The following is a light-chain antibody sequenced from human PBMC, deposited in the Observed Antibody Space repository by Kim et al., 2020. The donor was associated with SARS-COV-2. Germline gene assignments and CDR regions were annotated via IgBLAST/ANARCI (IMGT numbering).Light chain of an antibody. CDR1: SLRSYY. V-gene: IGLV3-19*01. J-gene: IGLJ2*01. CDR3: NSRDSSGNLNWV. CDR2: DKN. Sequence: SSELTQDPAVSVALGQTVRITCQGDSLRSYYANWYQQKPGQAPVLVVYDKNNRPSGIPDRFSGSSSGNTASLTLTGAQAEDEADYYCNSRDSSGNLNWVF.